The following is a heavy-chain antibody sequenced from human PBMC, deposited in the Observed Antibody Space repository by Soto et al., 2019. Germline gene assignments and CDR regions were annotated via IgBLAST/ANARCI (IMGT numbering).Heavy chain of an antibody. CDR1: GGSISSYY. Sequence: SETLSLTCTVSGGSISSYYWSWIRQPPGKGLEWIGYIYYSGSTNYNPSLKSRVTISVDMSKNQFSLKLSSVTAADTSVYYCARHISHWLPRYYFDYWGQGTLVTVSS. D-gene: IGHD3-9*01. CDR3: ARHISHWLPRYYFDY. CDR2: IYYSGST. V-gene: IGHV4-59*08. J-gene: IGHJ4*02.